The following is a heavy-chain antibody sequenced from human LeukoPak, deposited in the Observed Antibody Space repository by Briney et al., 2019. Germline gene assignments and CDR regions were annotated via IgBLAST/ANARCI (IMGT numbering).Heavy chain of an antibody. D-gene: IGHD6-19*01. CDR2: ISGSGGST. J-gene: IGHJ4*02. V-gene: IGHV3-23*01. CDR3: AKSGQWLVPQGLDY. Sequence: PGGSLRLSCAASGFTFSSHAMSWVRQAPGKGLEWVSAISGSGGSTYYADSVKGRFTISRDNSKNTLYLQMNSLRAEDTAVYYCAKSGQWLVPQGLDYWGQGTLVTVSS. CDR1: GFTFSSHA.